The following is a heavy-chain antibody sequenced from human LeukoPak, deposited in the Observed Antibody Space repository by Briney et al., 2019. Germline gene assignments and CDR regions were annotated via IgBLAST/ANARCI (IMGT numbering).Heavy chain of an antibody. CDR2: IRYDGSNK. Sequence: GSLILSCAASGFTFSTSWMTWVRQAPGKGLEWVAFIRYDGSNKYHAASVKGRFTISRDNSKNTLYLQMNSLSAEDTAVYYCAKGHYYNILTGYSVRRGLDYWGQGTLVTVSS. CDR1: GFTFSTSW. V-gene: IGHV3-30*02. D-gene: IGHD3-9*01. J-gene: IGHJ4*02. CDR3: AKGHYYNILTGYSVRRGLDY.